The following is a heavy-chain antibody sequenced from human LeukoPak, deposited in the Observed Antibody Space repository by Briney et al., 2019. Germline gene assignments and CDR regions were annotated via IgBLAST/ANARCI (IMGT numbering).Heavy chain of an antibody. V-gene: IGHV3-66*01. CDR3: TTDGVGVEGATYDN. Sequence: PGGSLRLSCAASGFTVSGNYMSWVRQAPGKGLEWVSVIYSGGSTYYADSVKGRFTISRDNSKNTLYLQMNSLKTEDTAVYYCTTDGVGVEGATYDNWGQGTLVSVSS. CDR2: IYSGGST. CDR1: GFTVSGNY. D-gene: IGHD1-26*01. J-gene: IGHJ4*02.